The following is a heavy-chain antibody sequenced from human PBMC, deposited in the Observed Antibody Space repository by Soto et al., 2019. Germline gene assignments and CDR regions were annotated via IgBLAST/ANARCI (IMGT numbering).Heavy chain of an antibody. D-gene: IGHD2-2*01. V-gene: IGHV1-8*01. CDR2: MNPNSGNT. J-gene: IGHJ5*01. Sequence: QVQLVQSGAEVKKPGASVKVSCKASGYTFTSYHIHWVRQAAGQGLEWMGWMNPNSGNTGYAQRFQCRVTMTRNTSISPAYMELSSMRSADTAVYYCARRPSCISTLCYYCFDSWGQGTLVTVSA. CDR3: ARRPSCISTLCYYCFDS. CDR1: GYTFTSYH.